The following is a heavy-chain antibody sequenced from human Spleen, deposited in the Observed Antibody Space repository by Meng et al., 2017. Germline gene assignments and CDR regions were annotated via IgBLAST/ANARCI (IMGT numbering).Heavy chain of an antibody. CDR2: IGHSGIT. V-gene: IGHV4-39*01. CDR1: GGSISTSGYY. D-gene: IGHD1/OR15-1a*01. CDR3: VRSRAWVRTGFDP. J-gene: IGHJ5*02. Sequence: QPQLQESGPGLVKPSEALPLTCSVSGGSISTSGYYWGWIRQPPGKGLEWIGSIGHSGITYYTPSLKSRVTVSIDTSRSQFSLELTSVTAADTAVYYCVRSRAWVRTGFDPWGQGTLVTVSS.